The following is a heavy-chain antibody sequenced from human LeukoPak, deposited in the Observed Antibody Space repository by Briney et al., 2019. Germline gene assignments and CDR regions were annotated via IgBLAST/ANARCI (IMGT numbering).Heavy chain of an antibody. J-gene: IGHJ4*02. Sequence: GGSLRLSCAASGFTFSSYAMSWVRQAPGKGLEWVANIKQDGSEKYYVNSVKGRFTISRDNAKNSLYLQMNSLRAEDTAIYFCAREDDWNYEDYRGQGTPVTVSS. D-gene: IGHD1-7*01. CDR3: AREDDWNYEDY. V-gene: IGHV3-7*01. CDR2: IKQDGSEK. CDR1: GFTFSSYA.